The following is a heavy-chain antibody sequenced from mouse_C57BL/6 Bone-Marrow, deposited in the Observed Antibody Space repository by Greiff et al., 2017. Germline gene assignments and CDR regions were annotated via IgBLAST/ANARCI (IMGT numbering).Heavy chain of an antibody. D-gene: IGHD4-1*01. V-gene: IGHV3-6*01. Sequence: EVKLEESGPGLVKPSQSLSLTCSVTGYSITSGYYWNWIRQFPGNKLEWMGYISYDGSNNYNPSLKNRISITRDTSKNQFFLKLNSVTTEDTATYYCARDHGWDPSWGQGTTLTVSS. CDR2: ISYDGSN. CDR3: ARDHGWDPS. J-gene: IGHJ2*01. CDR1: GYSITSGYY.